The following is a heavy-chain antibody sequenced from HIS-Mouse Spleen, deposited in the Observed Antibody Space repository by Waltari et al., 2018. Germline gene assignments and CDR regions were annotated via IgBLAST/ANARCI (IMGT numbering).Heavy chain of an antibody. Sequence: QLQLQESGPGLVKPSETLSLTCTVSGGSISSSSYYLGWIRQPPGKGLEWNGSIYYSGRTYYNPSLKSRVTISVDTSKNQFSLKLSSVTAADTAVYYCAREIPYSSSWYDWYFDLWGRGTLVTVSS. V-gene: IGHV4-39*07. J-gene: IGHJ2*01. CDR3: AREIPYSSSWYDWYFDL. D-gene: IGHD6-13*01. CDR1: GGSISSSSYY. CDR2: IYYSGRT.